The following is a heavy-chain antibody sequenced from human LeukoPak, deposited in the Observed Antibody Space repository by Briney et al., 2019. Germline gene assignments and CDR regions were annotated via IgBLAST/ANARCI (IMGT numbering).Heavy chain of an antibody. D-gene: IGHD3-22*01. Sequence: SETLSLTCTVSGGSISSYYWSWIRQPPGKGLEWIGYIYYSGSTNYNPSLKSRVTISVDTSKNQFSLKLSSVTAADTAVYYCVRAPYTYYYDGFDYWGQGTLVTVSS. CDR1: GGSISSYY. CDR3: VRAPYTYYYDGFDY. CDR2: IYYSGST. J-gene: IGHJ4*02. V-gene: IGHV4-59*01.